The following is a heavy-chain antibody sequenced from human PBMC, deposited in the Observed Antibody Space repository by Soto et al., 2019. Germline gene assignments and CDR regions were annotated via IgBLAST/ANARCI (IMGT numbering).Heavy chain of an antibody. CDR3: ARDGGSLIYYGSGSRRDYYYYGMDV. V-gene: IGHV4-59*01. CDR2: IYYSGST. Sequence: PWETLSLTCTVSGGSISSYYWSWIRQPPGKGLEWIGYIYYSGSTNYNPSLKSRVTISVDTSKNQFSLKLSSVTAADTAVYYCARDGGSLIYYGSGSRRDYYYYGMDVWGQGTTVTVSS. D-gene: IGHD3-10*01. CDR1: GGSISSYY. J-gene: IGHJ6*02.